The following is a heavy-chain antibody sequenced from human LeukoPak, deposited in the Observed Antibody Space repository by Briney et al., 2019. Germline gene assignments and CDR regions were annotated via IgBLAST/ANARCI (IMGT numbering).Heavy chain of an antibody. CDR3: ASSRGGLSYYYGMDV. Sequence: ASVKVSCKASGYTFSSYGISWVRQAPGQGLEWMGWSSAYNGNTNYAQKLQGRVTMTTDTSTSTAYMELRSLRSDDTAVYYCASSRGGLSYYYGMDVWGQGTTVTVSS. CDR1: GYTFSSYG. CDR2: SSAYNGNT. V-gene: IGHV1-18*01. J-gene: IGHJ6*02. D-gene: IGHD3-10*01.